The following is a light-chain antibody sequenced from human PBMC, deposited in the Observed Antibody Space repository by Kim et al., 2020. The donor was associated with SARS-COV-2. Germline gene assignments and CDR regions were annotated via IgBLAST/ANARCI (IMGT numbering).Light chain of an antibody. Sequence: QSALTQPASVSGSPGQSITVSCTGTSSDVGTYNYVSWYQQHPGKVPKLLIYEVSKRPSGASDRFSGSKSGNTASLTISGLQAEDEADYYCSSYTSSDTWVFGGGTKLTV. V-gene: IGLV2-14*01. CDR3: SSYTSSDTWV. CDR2: EVS. CDR1: SSDVGTYNY. J-gene: IGLJ3*02.